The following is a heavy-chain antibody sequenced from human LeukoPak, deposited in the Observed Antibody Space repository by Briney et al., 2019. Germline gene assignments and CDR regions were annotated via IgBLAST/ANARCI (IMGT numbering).Heavy chain of an antibody. D-gene: IGHD6-6*01. Sequence: GASVKVSCKASGYTFTSYYMHWVRQAPGQGLEWMGIINPSGGSTSYAQKFQGRVTMTRDMSTSTVYMELSSLRSEDTAVYYCARVRAPYSSSSRAFDIWGQGTMVTVSS. CDR3: ARVRAPYSSSSRAFDI. V-gene: IGHV1-46*01. CDR1: GYTFTSYY. CDR2: INPSGGST. J-gene: IGHJ3*02.